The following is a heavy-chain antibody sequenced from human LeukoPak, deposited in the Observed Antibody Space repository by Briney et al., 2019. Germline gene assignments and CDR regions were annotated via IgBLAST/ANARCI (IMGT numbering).Heavy chain of an antibody. J-gene: IGHJ5*02. CDR1: GGSISSYY. Sequence: PSETLSLTCTVSGGSISSYYWSWIRQPPGKGLEWIGYIYYSGSTNYNPSLKSRVTISVDTSKNQFSLKLSSVTAADTAVYYCAQSGYDFRFAWRWFDPWGQGTLVTVSS. CDR2: IYYSGST. D-gene: IGHD5-12*01. CDR3: AQSGYDFRFAWRWFDP. V-gene: IGHV4-59*01.